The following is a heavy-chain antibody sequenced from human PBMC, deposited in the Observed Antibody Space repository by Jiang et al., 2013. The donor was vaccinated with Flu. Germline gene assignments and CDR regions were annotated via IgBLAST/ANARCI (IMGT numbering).Heavy chain of an antibody. CDR2: INTDGSKT. Sequence: LSCVASGFTFSDYWMHWVRQAPGKGLVWVSHINTDGSKTEYADSVKGRFTISRDNARNTLYLQMNSLRAEDSAIYYCVRDQYFDFWSGYPPNWFDPWGQGTLVTVSS. CDR1: GFTFSDYW. V-gene: IGHV3-74*01. J-gene: IGHJ5*02. CDR3: VRDQYFDFWSGYPPNWFDP. D-gene: IGHD3-3*01.